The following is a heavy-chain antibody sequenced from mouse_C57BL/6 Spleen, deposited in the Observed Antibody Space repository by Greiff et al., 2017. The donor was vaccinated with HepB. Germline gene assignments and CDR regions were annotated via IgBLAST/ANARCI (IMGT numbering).Heavy chain of an antibody. CDR2: IYPGSGST. CDR3: ARGGRWYFDV. D-gene: IGHD1-1*02. J-gene: IGHJ1*03. V-gene: IGHV1-55*01. Sequence: QVQLQQPGAELVKPGASVKMSCKASGYTFTSYWITWVKQRPGQGLEWIGDIYPGSGSTNYNEKFTSKATLTADTSSSTAYMQLSSRTSEDSAVYYCARGGRWYFDVWGTGTTVTVSS. CDR1: GYTFTSYW.